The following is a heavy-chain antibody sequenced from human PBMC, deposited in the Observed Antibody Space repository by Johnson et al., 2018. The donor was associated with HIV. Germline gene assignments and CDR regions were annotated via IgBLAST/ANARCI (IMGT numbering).Heavy chain of an antibody. V-gene: IGHV3-30-3*01. CDR3: ARDRPGGRWADAFDI. CDR1: GFTFSSYA. Sequence: EQLVESGGGVVQPGRSLRLSCAASGFTFSSYAMHWVRQAPGKGLEWVAVISYDGSNKYYADSVKGRFTISRDNSKNTLYLQRNSLRAEDTAVYYCARDRPGGRWADAFDIWGQGTMVTVSS. CDR2: ISYDGSNK. J-gene: IGHJ3*02. D-gene: IGHD3-16*01.